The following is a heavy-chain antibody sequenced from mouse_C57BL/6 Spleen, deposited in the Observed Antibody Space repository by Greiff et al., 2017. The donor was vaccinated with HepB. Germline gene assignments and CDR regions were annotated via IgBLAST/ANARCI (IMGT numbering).Heavy chain of an antibody. CDR2: IDPSDSYT. CDR1: GYTFTSYW. Sequence: VQLQQPGAELVMPGASVKLSCKASGYTFTSYWMHWVKQRPGQGLEWIGEIDPSDSYTNYNQKFKGKSTLTVDKSSSTAYMQLSSLTSEDSAVYYCARPPWVWGTGTTVTVSS. CDR3: ARPPWV. J-gene: IGHJ1*03. V-gene: IGHV1-69*01.